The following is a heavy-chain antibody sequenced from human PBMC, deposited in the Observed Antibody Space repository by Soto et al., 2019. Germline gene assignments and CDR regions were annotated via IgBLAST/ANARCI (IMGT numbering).Heavy chain of an antibody. J-gene: IGHJ4*02. CDR1: GFTFSDYY. CDR3: ARAGWLASYHFDY. Sequence: QVQLVESGGGLVKPGGSLRLSCAASGFTFSDYYMSWIRQAPGKGLEWVSYISSSSSYTNYADSVKGRFTISRDNAKNSLYLQMNSLRAEDTAVYYCARAGWLASYHFDYWGQGTLVTVSS. V-gene: IGHV3-11*06. CDR2: ISSSSSYT. D-gene: IGHD6-19*01.